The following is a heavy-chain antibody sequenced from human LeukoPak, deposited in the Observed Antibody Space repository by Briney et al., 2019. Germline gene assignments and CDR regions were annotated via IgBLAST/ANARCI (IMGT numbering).Heavy chain of an antibody. CDR2: VYYSGST. J-gene: IGHJ4*02. Sequence: SETLSLTCTVSGGSISSSNYFWGWIRQPPGKGLEWIGSVYYSGSTYYNPSLKSRVTISVDTSKNQFTLKLSSVTAADTAVYYCAILKGYGSGWYLDYWGQGTLVTVSS. D-gene: IGHD6-19*01. V-gene: IGHV4-39*01. CDR1: GGSISSSNYF. CDR3: AILKGYGSGWYLDY.